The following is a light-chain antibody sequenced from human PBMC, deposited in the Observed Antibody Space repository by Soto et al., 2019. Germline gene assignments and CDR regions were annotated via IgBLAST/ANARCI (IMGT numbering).Light chain of an antibody. V-gene: IGKV3-20*01. CDR3: QQYGSSPWT. Sequence: EIVMTQSPATLSVSPGERGTLSCRASQSVSNNLAWYQQKPGQAPRLLIYGASTRATGIPDRFSGSGSGTDFTLTISRLEPEDFAVYYCQQYGSSPWTFGQGTKVDI. CDR2: GAS. J-gene: IGKJ1*01. CDR1: QSVSNN.